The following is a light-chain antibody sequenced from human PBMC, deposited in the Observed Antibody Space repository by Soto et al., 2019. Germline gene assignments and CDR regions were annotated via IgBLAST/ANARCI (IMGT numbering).Light chain of an antibody. CDR3: HQYGSSPPST. J-gene: IGKJ2*01. CDR1: QSVSSSY. Sequence: EIVLTQSPGTLSLSPGERATLSCRASQSVSSSYLAWYQQQPGQAPRLLIYGASSRATGIPDRFSGSGSATDFTLTISSLEPEDFAVCYCHQYGSSPPSTFGQGTKPEIK. CDR2: GAS. V-gene: IGKV3-20*01.